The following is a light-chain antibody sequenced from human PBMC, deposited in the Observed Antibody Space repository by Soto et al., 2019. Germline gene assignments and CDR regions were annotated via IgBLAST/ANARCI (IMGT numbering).Light chain of an antibody. Sequence: DIQMAQSPSSLSASVGERVTITCRASESISSHLNWYQQKSGRAPQLLIHAASTLQTGVPSRFSGSGSGTDFTLTISSLQPEDFATYYCQQSYSTPITVGQGTRLEI. CDR1: ESISSH. CDR3: QQSYSTPIT. V-gene: IGKV1-39*01. J-gene: IGKJ5*01. CDR2: AAS.